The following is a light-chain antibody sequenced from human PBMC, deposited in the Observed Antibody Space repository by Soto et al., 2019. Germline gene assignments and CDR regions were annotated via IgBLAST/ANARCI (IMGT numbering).Light chain of an antibody. Sequence: QSVLTQPASVSGSPGQSIAISCTGTSSDVGAYNYVSWYQQHPGKAPKLMIYDVNNRPSGVSNRFSGSKSGNTASLTISGLQAEDEADYYCCSYTTSSIYVFGTGTKVTVL. CDR1: SSDVGAYNY. J-gene: IGLJ1*01. CDR3: CSYTTSSIYV. CDR2: DVN. V-gene: IGLV2-14*03.